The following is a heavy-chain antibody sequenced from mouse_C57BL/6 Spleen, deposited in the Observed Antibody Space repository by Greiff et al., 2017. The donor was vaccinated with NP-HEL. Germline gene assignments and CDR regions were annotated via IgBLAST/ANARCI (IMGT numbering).Heavy chain of an antibody. CDR1: GYTFTDYE. J-gene: IGHJ2*01. CDR2: IYPGTGGT. D-gene: IGHD4-1*01. V-gene: IGHV1-15*01. Sequence: QVQLQQSGAELVRPGASVTLSCKASGYTFTDYEMHWVKQTPVHGLEWIGAIYPGTGGTAYNQKFKGKAILTADKSSSTAYMELHSLTSEDSAVYYCTRFWDGYYFDDWGQGTTLTVSS. CDR3: TRFWDGYYFDD.